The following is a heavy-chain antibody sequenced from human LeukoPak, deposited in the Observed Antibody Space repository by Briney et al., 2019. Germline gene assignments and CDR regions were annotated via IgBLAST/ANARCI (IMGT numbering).Heavy chain of an antibody. V-gene: IGHV3-7*01. CDR3: AELGITMIGGV. Sequence: GGSLGLSCVVSGFTFSRSWMTWVRQAPGKGLEWVANIKEDGSVNNHVGSVKGRFTISRDNAKNSLYLQMNSLRAEDTAVYYCAELGITMIGGVWGKGTTVTISS. J-gene: IGHJ6*04. D-gene: IGHD3-10*02. CDR2: IKEDGSVN. CDR1: GFTFSRSW.